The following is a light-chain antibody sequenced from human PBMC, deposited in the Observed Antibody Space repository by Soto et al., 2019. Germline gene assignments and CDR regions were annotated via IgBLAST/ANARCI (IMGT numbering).Light chain of an antibody. Sequence: ENLLTQSPGTLSLSPGEGATLSCRASQSVSSSYLAWYQQKPGQAPRLLIYGASTRATGIPARFSGSGSGTEFTLTISNLQSEDFAVYFCQQYHNWPPITFGQGTRLEI. CDR3: QQYHNWPPIT. V-gene: IGKV3-20*01. J-gene: IGKJ5*01. CDR2: GAS. CDR1: QSVSSSY.